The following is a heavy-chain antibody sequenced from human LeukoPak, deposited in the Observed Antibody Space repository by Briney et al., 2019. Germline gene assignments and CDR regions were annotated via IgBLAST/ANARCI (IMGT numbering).Heavy chain of an antibody. J-gene: IGHJ6*03. CDR3: ARVIDWSSSWYRWHYYYYMDV. D-gene: IGHD6-13*01. CDR1: GYTFTSYD. CDR2: MNPNSGNT. V-gene: IGHV1-8*01. Sequence: GASVKVSCKASGYTFTSYDINWVRQATGQGLEWMGWMNPNSGNTGYAQKFQGRVTMTRNTSISTAYMELSSLRSEDTAVYYCARVIDWSSSWYRWHYYYYMDVWGKGTTVTVSS.